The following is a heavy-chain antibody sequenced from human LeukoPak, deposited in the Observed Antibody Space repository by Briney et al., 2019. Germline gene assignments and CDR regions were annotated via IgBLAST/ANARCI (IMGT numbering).Heavy chain of an antibody. CDR3: ARAGPPQVVLWYFDL. J-gene: IGHJ2*01. V-gene: IGHV1-2*02. CDR1: GYSFTGYY. D-gene: IGHD6-13*01. Sequence: AGVKVSCKASGYSFTGYYIHWVRQAPGQGLEWMGWISPNSGGTNYAQNFQGRVTMTRDRSITTAYIDLSRLTLDDTATYYCARAGPPQVVLWYFDLWGRGTLVTVSS. CDR2: ISPNSGGT.